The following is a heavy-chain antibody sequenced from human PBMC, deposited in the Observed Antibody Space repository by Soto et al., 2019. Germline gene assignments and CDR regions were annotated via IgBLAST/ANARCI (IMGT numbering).Heavy chain of an antibody. CDR1: GFTFSRYW. CDR2: IKQDGSEK. Sequence: PGGSLRLSCAASGFTFSRYWMSWVRQAPGRGLEWVANIKQDGSEKYYVDSVKGRFTISRDNAKNSLYLQMNSLRAEDTAVYYCARDDIVVVAPGAFDIWGQGTMVTVSS. D-gene: IGHD2-15*01. CDR3: ARDDIVVVAPGAFDI. J-gene: IGHJ3*02. V-gene: IGHV3-7*01.